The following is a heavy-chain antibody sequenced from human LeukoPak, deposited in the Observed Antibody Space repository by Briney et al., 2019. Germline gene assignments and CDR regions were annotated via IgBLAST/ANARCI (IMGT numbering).Heavy chain of an antibody. CDR1: GGSISSGGYY. CDR2: IYHSGST. Sequence: PSQTLSLTCTVSGGSISSGGYYWSWIRQPPGKGLEWIGYIYHSGSTYYNPSLRSRVTISVDRSKNQFSLKLSSVTAADTAVYCCARASSGRRWFDPWGQGTLVTVSS. D-gene: IGHD3-10*01. J-gene: IGHJ5*02. CDR3: ARASSGRRWFDP. V-gene: IGHV4-30-2*01.